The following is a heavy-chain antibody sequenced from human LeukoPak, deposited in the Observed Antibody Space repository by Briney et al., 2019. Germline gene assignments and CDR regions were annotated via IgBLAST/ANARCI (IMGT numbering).Heavy chain of an antibody. D-gene: IGHD5-18*01. CDR2: INHSGST. CDR3: ARDHTAMAIDY. V-gene: IGHV4-34*01. Sequence: SETLSLTCAVYGGSFSGYYWSWIRQPPGKGLEWIGEINHSGSTNYNPSLKSRVTISVDTSKNRFSLKLSSVTAADTAVYYCARDHTAMAIDYWGQGTLVTVSS. J-gene: IGHJ4*02. CDR1: GGSFSGYY.